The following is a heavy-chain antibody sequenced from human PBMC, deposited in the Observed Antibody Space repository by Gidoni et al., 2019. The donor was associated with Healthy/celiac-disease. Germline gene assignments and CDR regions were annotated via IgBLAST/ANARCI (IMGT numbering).Heavy chain of an antibody. J-gene: IGHJ4*02. CDR2: IIPILAIA. CDR1: GGTFSNYA. Sequence: QVQLVQSGAEVKKPGSSVTVSCKAYGGTFSNYAISWVRPAPGQGLEWMGGIIPILAIANYAQKFQGRVTIAADKSTSTAYMELSSLRSDDTAVYYCARVAVAGLDYWGQGTLVTVSS. V-gene: IGHV1-69*10. CDR3: ARVAVAGLDY. D-gene: IGHD6-19*01.